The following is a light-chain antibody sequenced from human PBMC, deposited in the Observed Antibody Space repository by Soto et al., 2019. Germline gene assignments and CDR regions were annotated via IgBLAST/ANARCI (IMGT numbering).Light chain of an antibody. CDR3: QKYNTWPHT. V-gene: IGKV3-15*01. CDR1: QSVSIN. J-gene: IGKJ2*01. Sequence: EIVLTQSPGTLSLSPGERATLSCRASQSVSINLAWYQQKPGQAPRLLIFDASTRATGIPARFSGSGSGTEFTLTISSLQSEDFAVYYCQKYNTWPHTFGQGTKLEI. CDR2: DAS.